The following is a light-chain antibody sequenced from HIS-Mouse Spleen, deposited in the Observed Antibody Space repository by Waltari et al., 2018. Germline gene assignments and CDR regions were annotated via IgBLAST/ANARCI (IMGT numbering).Light chain of an antibody. Sequence: DIVMTQSPLSLPVTPGEPASISCRSSQSLLHSTGYNYLDWYLQNPGQSPQLLIYLGSNRASGVPDRFSGSGSGTDFTLKISRVEAEDVGVYYCMQALQTPFTFGPGTKVDIK. J-gene: IGKJ3*01. CDR1: QSLLHSTGYNY. CDR3: MQALQTPFT. CDR2: LGS. V-gene: IGKV2-28*01.